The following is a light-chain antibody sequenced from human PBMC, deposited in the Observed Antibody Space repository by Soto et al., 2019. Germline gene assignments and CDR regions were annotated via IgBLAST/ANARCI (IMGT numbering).Light chain of an antibody. J-gene: IGKJ5*01. V-gene: IGKV3-20*01. CDR2: GAS. Sequence: EIVLTQSPGTLSLSPGERATLSCRASQSVSSSYLAWYQQKPGQAPRLLIYGASSRATGIPDRCSGSGSGTDFTPTISTLEPADFAVYYCQQYGSSPPITVGQGTRLEIK. CDR1: QSVSSSY. CDR3: QQYGSSPPIT.